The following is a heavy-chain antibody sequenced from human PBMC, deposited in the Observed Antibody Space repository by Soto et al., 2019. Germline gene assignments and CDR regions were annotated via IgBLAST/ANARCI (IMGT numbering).Heavy chain of an antibody. D-gene: IGHD3-10*01. CDR2: ISGSGDST. V-gene: IGHV3-23*01. CDR3: AKRASGSYFDY. CDR1: GFTFSSYA. J-gene: IGHJ4*02. Sequence: EVQLLESGRGLVQPGGSLRLSCAASGFTFSSYAMNWVRQAPGKGLEWVSVISGSGDSTYYADSVKGRFTISRDNSKNTLYLQMNSLRAEDTAVYYCAKRASGSYFDYWGQGTLVTVSS.